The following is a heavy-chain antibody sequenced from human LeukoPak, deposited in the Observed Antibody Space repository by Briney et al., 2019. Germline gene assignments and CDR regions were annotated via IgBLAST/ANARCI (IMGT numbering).Heavy chain of an antibody. V-gene: IGHV3-11*04. CDR1: GFTFSDYY. CDR3: ARGSQPGYYYYYMDV. J-gene: IGHJ6*03. D-gene: IGHD2-2*01. CDR2: ISSSGRST. Sequence: PGGSLRLSCAASGFTFSDYYMSWIRQAPGKGLEWVSYISSSGRSTNYADSVKGRFTISRDNAKNSLYLQMNSLRAEDTAVYYCARGSQPGYYYYYMDVWGKGTTVTISS.